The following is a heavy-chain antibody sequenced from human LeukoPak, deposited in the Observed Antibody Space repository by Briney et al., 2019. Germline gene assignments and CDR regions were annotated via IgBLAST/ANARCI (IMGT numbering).Heavy chain of an antibody. D-gene: IGHD3-22*01. V-gene: IGHV1-18*01. CDR1: GYTFTSYG. CDR2: ISAYNGNT. J-gene: IGHJ4*02. Sequence: ASVKVSCKASGYTFTSYGISWVRQAPGHGLEYMGWISAYNGNTNYAQKLQGRVTMTTDTSTSTAYMELRSLKSDDTAVYYCTRCPKSDSSGYYIHWGQGTLVTVSS. CDR3: TRCPKSDSSGYYIH.